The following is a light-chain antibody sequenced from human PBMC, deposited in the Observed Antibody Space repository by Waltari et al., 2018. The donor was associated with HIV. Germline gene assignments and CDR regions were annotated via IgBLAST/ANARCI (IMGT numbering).Light chain of an antibody. CDR1: HSHVELSS. CDR3: ATWADILSAWV. CDR2: AND. V-gene: IGLV1-47*01. Sequence: QSVLTQPPSMSGTPGQRVTISCSGSHSHVELSSVYCDQRVPGAAPNLLILANDQRPLGVPDRFSGSKSGSSASLAISGLRSEDEADYYCATWADILSAWVFGGGTRVTVL. J-gene: IGLJ3*02.